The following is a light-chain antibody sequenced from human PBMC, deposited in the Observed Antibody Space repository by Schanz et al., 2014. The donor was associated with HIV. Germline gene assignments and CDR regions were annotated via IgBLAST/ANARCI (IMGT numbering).Light chain of an antibody. CDR3: QQFNSYPLT. CDR1: QSISDL. CDR2: KTS. Sequence: DFQMTQSPSTLSASVGDRVTITCRASQSISDLLAWYQQKPGKAPKLLIYKTSTLQSGVPSRFSGSGSGTEFTLTIISLQPDDFATYYCQQFNSYPLTFGQGTKVAIK. J-gene: IGKJ1*01. V-gene: IGKV1-5*03.